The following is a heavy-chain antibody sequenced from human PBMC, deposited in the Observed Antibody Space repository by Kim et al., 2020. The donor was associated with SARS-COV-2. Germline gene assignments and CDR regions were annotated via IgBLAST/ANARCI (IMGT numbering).Heavy chain of an antibody. CDR2: ISWDGGST. D-gene: IGHD6-19*01. CDR3: AKDRYGYSSGWYDY. Sequence: GGSLRLFCAASGFTFDDYAMHWVRQAPGKGLEWVSLISWDGGSTYYADSVKGRFTISRDNSKNSLYLQMNSLRAEDTALYYCAKDRYGYSSGWYDYWGQGTLVTVSS. J-gene: IGHJ4*02. V-gene: IGHV3-43D*03. CDR1: GFTFDDYA.